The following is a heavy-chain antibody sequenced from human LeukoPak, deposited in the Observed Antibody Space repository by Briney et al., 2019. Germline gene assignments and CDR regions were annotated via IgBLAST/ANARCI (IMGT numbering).Heavy chain of an antibody. V-gene: IGHV4-34*01. CDR1: GFTFSSYA. Sequence: GSLRLSCAASGFTFSSYAMSWIRQPPGKGLEWIGEINHSGSANYNPSLKSRVTISVDTSKNQFSLKLSSVTAADTAVYYCARGSIATDYRGQGTLVTVSS. J-gene: IGHJ4*02. CDR3: ARGSIATDY. D-gene: IGHD1-26*01. CDR2: INHSGSA.